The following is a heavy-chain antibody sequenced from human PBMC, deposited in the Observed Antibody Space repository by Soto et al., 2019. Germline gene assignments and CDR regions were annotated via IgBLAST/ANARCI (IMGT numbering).Heavy chain of an antibody. CDR2: ISGSGGST. D-gene: IGHD3-3*01. J-gene: IGHJ6*02. CDR3: AKDDDFWSGFYYYGMDV. CDR1: GFTFSSYA. Sequence: EVQLLESGGGLVQPGGSLRLSCAASGFTFSSYAMSWARQAPGKGLEWVSAISGSGGSTYYADSVKGRFTISRDNSKNTLYLQMNSLRAEDTAVYYCAKDDDFWSGFYYYGMDVWGQGTTVTVSS. V-gene: IGHV3-23*01.